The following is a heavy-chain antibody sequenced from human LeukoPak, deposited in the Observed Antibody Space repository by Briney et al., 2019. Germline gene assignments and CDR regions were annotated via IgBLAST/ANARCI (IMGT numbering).Heavy chain of an antibody. CDR2: ISSSSSYI. J-gene: IGHJ5*02. Sequence: PGGSLRLSCAASGFTFSSYSMNWVRQAPGKGLEWVSSISSSSSYIYYADSVKGRFTISRDNAKNSLYLQMKTLRPEDTAVYYFARAGGSGCYRGRFDPWGQGTLVTVSS. D-gene: IGHD6-19*01. CDR3: ARAGGSGCYRGRFDP. V-gene: IGHV3-21*01. CDR1: GFTFSSYS.